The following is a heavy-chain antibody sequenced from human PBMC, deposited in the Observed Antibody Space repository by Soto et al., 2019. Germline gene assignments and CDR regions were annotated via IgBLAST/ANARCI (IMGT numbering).Heavy chain of an antibody. V-gene: IGHV3-33*01. CDR1: GFTFSSYG. CDR3: ARDRGLVWGAIGY. CDR2: IWYDGSNK. D-gene: IGHD3-16*01. Sequence: GGSLRLSCAASGFTFSSYGMHWVRQAPGKGLEWVAVIWYDGSNKYYADSVKGRFTISRDNSKNTLYLQMNSLRAEDTAVYYCARDRGLVWGAIGYGAQGTLVTVSS. J-gene: IGHJ4*02.